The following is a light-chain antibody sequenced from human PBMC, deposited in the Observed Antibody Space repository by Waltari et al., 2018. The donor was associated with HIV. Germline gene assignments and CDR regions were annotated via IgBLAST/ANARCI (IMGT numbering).Light chain of an antibody. CDR3: QQYNAWPRT. Sequence: EVMMTQSPATLSVSPGERATLSCRASQRVGSRVAWYQHKPGQAPRLLIYGASTRATGIPARFSGSGSGTEFTLTINSLQSEDFAVYYCQQYNAWPRTFGQGTKVEVK. CDR1: QRVGSR. CDR2: GAS. V-gene: IGKV3-15*01. J-gene: IGKJ1*01.